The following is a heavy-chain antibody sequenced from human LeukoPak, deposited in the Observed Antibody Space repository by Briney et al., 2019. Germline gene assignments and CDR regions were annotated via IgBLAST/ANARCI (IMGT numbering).Heavy chain of an antibody. CDR1: GGTFSSYA. J-gene: IGHJ5*02. CDR3: ARWNSSGWYWWFDP. D-gene: IGHD6-19*01. CDR2: IIPIFCTA. Sequence: SVKVSCKASGGTFSSYAISWVRQAPGQGLEWMGGIIPIFCTANYAQKFQGRVTITTDESTSTAYMELSSLRSEDTAVYYCARWNSSGWYWWFDPWGQGTLVTVSS. V-gene: IGHV1-69*05.